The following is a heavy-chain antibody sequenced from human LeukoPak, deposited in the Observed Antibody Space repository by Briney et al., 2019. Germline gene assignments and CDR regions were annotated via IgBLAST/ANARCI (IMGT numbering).Heavy chain of an antibody. CDR3: ARLVVAATRYYYYGMDV. D-gene: IGHD2-15*01. CDR1: GVSFSGYY. V-gene: IGHV4-34*01. J-gene: IGHJ6*02. CDR2: INHSGST. Sequence: SETLSLTCAVYGVSFSGYYWSWIRQPPGKGLEWIGEINHSGSTNYNPSLKSRVTISVDTSKNQFSLKLSSVTAADTAVYYCARLVVAATRYYYYGMDVWGQGTTVTVSS.